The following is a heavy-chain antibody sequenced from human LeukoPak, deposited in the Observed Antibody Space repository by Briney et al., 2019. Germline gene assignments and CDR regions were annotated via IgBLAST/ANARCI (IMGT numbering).Heavy chain of an antibody. Sequence: SETLSLTCTVSGGSISSYYWSWIRQPPGKGREWIGYIYYSGSTNYNPSLKSRVTISVDTSKNQSSLKLSSVTAADTAVYYCARDATDYGDYEFDYWGQGTLVTVSS. CDR2: IYYSGST. D-gene: IGHD4-17*01. J-gene: IGHJ4*02. CDR3: ARDATDYGDYEFDY. CDR1: GGSISSYY. V-gene: IGHV4-59*01.